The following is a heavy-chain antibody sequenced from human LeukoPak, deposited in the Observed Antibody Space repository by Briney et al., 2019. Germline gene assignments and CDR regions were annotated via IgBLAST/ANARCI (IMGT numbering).Heavy chain of an antibody. CDR2: MNPNSGNT. J-gene: IGHJ4*02. V-gene: IGHV1-8*03. D-gene: IGHD5-24*01. Sequence: ASVKVSCKASGYTFTSYDINWVRQATGQGLEWMGWMNPNSGNTGYAQKFQGRVTITRNTSISTAYMELSSLRSEDTAVYYCARDRYAVEMATISPFDYWGQGTLVTVSS. CDR1: GYTFTSYD. CDR3: ARDRYAVEMATISPFDY.